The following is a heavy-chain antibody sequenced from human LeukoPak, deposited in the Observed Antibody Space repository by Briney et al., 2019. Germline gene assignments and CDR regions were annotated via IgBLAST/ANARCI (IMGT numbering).Heavy chain of an antibody. J-gene: IGHJ3*02. Sequence: ASVKVSCKASGYTFTSYGITWVRQAPGQGLEWMGWVSAYNGNTNYAQKLQGRVTMTTDTSTSTAYMELRSLRSDDTAVYYCARDHTPTVITGAFDIWGQGTMVTVSS. CDR2: VSAYNGNT. CDR1: GYTFTSYG. CDR3: ARDHTPTVITGAFDI. D-gene: IGHD4-17*01. V-gene: IGHV1-18*01.